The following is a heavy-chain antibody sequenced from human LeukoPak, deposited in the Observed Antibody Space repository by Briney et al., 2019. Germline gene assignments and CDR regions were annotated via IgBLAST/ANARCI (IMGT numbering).Heavy chain of an antibody. Sequence: PGGSLRLSCVVSGFTLSSYAMTWVRQAPGKGLEWVANIKQDGSEKNYVDSVKGRFTISRDNAKNSLYLQMNRLRAEDTAVYYCARVCDSSGNDYWGQGTLVTVSS. J-gene: IGHJ4*02. D-gene: IGHD3-22*01. CDR3: ARVCDSSGNDY. CDR2: IKQDGSEK. CDR1: GFTLSSYA. V-gene: IGHV3-7*01.